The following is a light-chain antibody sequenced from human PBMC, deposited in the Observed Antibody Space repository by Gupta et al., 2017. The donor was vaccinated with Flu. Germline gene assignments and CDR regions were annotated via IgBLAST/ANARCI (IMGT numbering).Light chain of an antibody. CDR3: AAWDDSLNGWV. Sequence: QSVLTQPPSASGTPGQRVTISCSGSRSNIGSNTVNWYQQLPGTAPKLLIYSNNQRPSGVPDRFAGSKSGTSASLAISGLQSEDEAEYSCAAWDDSLNGWVFGGGTKLTVL. J-gene: IGLJ3*02. V-gene: IGLV1-44*01. CDR2: SNN. CDR1: RSNIGSNT.